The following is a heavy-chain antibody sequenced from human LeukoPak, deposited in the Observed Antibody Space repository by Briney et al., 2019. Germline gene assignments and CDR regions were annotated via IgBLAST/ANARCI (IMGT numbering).Heavy chain of an antibody. Sequence: SETLALTCAVYGGSFSGYYWTWIRQPPGKGLEWIGEINHSGRINHSGIRKYNPSLKSRVTISVGTSKNQFSLRLSSVTAADTSVYYCANLRPSPRYYTKGMDDWGQGTTVTVSS. CDR2: INHSGRINHSGIR. J-gene: IGHJ6*02. D-gene: IGHD2/OR15-2a*01. CDR3: ANLRPSPRYYTKGMDD. V-gene: IGHV4-34*01. CDR1: GGSFSGYY.